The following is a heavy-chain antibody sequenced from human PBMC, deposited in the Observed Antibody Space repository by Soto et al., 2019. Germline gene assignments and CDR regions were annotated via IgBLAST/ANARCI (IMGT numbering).Heavy chain of an antibody. CDR3: VQGGYYDGSGYYWSVDY. V-gene: IGHV3-30-3*01. J-gene: IGHJ4*02. CDR2: ISYDESIK. CDR1: GFTFSSYA. Sequence: ESGGGVVQPGRSLRLSCAASGFTFSSYAMHWVRQAPGKGLEWVAVISYDESIKYHADSVKGRFTISRDNSKNTLYLQMNSLSTEDTAVYYCVQGGYYDGSGYYWSVDYWGKGTLVTVSS. D-gene: IGHD3-22*01.